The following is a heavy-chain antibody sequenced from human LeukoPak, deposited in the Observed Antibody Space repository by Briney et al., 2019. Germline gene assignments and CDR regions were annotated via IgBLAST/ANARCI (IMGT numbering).Heavy chain of an antibody. CDR1: GGSFSGYY. D-gene: IGHD2-2*01. V-gene: IGHV4-34*01. J-gene: IGHJ4*02. Sequence: SETLSLTCAVYGGSFSGYYWGWIRQPPGKGLEWIGEINHSGSTNYNPSLKSRVTISVDTSKNQFSLKLSSVTAADTAVYYCARHQGDCSSTSCSIDYWGQGTLVTVSS. CDR3: ARHQGDCSSTSCSIDY. CDR2: INHSGST.